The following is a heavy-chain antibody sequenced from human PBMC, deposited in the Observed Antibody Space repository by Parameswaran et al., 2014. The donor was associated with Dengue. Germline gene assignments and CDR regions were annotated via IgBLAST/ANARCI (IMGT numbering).Heavy chain of an antibody. CDR3: ARRDFWSGYQYQKYYYYGMDV. V-gene: IGHV4-34*01. CDR2: INHSGST. Sequence: RWIRQPPGKGLEWIGEINHSGSTNYNPSLKSRVTISVDTSKNQFSLKLSSVTAADTAVYYCARRDFWSGYQYQKYYYYGMDVWGQGTTVTVSS. D-gene: IGHD3-3*01. J-gene: IGHJ6*02.